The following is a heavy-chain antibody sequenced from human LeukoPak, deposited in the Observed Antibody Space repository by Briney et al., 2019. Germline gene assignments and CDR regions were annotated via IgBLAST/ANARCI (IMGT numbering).Heavy chain of an antibody. CDR2: ISHSGST. V-gene: IGHV4-34*01. J-gene: IGHJ4*02. D-gene: IGHD3-10*01. CDR3: VRVGTMVRALPHCDY. CDR1: GWSFSGYY. Sequence: SETLSLTCAVYGWSFSGYYWSWIRHPPGKGLEWIWEISHSGSTNYNASLKSRVTISVDTSKHQFSLKLSSLTAAEAAVYYCVRVGTMVRALPHCDYWGQGTLVPVSS.